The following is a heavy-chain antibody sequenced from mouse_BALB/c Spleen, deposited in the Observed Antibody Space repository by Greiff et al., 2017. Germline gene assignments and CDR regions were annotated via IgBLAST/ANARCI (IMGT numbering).Heavy chain of an antibody. CDR2: ISYSGST. Sequence: LMESGPGLVKPSQSLSLTCTVTGYSITSDYAWNWIRQFPGNKLEWMGYISYSGSTSYNPSLKSRISITRDTSKNQFFLQLNSVTTEDTATYYCARGDYRYDGSFDYWGQGTTLTVSS. V-gene: IGHV3-2*02. CDR1: GYSITSDYA. J-gene: IGHJ2*01. D-gene: IGHD2-14*01. CDR3: ARGDYRYDGSFDY.